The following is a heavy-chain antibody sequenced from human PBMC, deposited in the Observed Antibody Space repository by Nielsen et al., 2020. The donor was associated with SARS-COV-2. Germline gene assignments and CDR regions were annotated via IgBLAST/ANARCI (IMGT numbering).Heavy chain of an antibody. V-gene: IGHV3-23*01. CDR3: AASKSGYYVYL. CDR2: ISASGGST. CDR1: GFTFTNYG. J-gene: IGHJ5*02. Sequence: EGSLRLSCAASGFTFTNYGMTWVRQDPGKGLEWVSTISASGGSTFYTDSVKGRFTISRDSFKNTLYLQMNSLRAEDTAVYYCAASKSGYYVYLWGQGTLVTVSS. D-gene: IGHD3-16*01.